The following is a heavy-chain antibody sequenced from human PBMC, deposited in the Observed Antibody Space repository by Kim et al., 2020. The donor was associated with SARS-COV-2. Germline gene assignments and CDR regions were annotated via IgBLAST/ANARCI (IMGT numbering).Heavy chain of an antibody. J-gene: IGHJ6*02. CDR2: ISGSGGST. Sequence: GGSLRLSCAASGFTFSSYAMSWVRQAPGKGLEWVSAISGSGGSTYYADSVKGRFTISRDNSKNTLYLQMNSLRAEDTAVYYCAKVKVLGRPLGAGYYGMDVWGQGSTVTVSS. CDR1: GFTFSSYA. CDR3: AKVKVLGRPLGAGYYGMDV. D-gene: IGHD3-16*01. V-gene: IGHV3-23*01.